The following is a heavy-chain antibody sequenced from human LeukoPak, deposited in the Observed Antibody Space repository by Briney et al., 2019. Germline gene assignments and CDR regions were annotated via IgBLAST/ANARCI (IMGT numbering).Heavy chain of an antibody. V-gene: IGHV1-69*06. CDR3: SSGRGEFFDY. D-gene: IGHD3-16*01. CDR2: IIPIFGTA. J-gene: IGHJ4*02. CDR1: GGTFSSYA. Sequence: SVKLSCKASGGTFSSYAISCVRQSPGPRLEWMGGIIPIFGTANYAQKFQCRVTITADKSTSTVYMELRSLISEHTAVYYFSSGRGEFFDYWGQGTLVTVSS.